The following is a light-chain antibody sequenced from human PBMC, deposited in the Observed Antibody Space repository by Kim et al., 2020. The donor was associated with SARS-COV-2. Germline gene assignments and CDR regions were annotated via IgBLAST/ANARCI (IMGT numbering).Light chain of an antibody. CDR3: SSYTSSSTLV. V-gene: IGLV2-14*03. CDR1: SGDVGGYNY. J-gene: IGLJ2*01. Sequence: GQSITISCTGTSGDVGGYNYVSWYQQHPGKAPKLMIYDVTTRPSGVSNRFSGSKSGNTASLTISGLRAEDEADYYCSSYTSSSTLVFGGGTQLTVL. CDR2: DVT.